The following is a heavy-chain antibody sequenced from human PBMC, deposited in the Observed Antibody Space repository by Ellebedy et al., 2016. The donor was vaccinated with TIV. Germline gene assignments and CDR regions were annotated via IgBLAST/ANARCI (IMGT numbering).Heavy chain of an antibody. J-gene: IGHJ4*02. V-gene: IGHV1-2*02. D-gene: IGHD3-3*01. CDR2: INPNSGGT. CDR1: GYTFTGYY. CDR3: ARDRVDFWSGFYY. Sequence: ASVKVSXXASGYTFTGYYMHWVRQAPGQGLEWMGWINPNSGGTNYAQKFQGRVTMTRDTSISTAYMELSRLRSDDTAVYYCARDRVDFWSGFYYWGQGTLVTVSS.